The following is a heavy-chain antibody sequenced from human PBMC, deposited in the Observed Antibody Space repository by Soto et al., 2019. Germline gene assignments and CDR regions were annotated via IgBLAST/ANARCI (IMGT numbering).Heavy chain of an antibody. CDR2: INVYNGNT. D-gene: IGHD3-10*01. CDR3: ARGVGSGSYYNQYNWFDP. V-gene: IGHV1-18*01. Sequence: ASVKVSCKASGYTFTNYGISWVRQAPGQGLEWLGWINVYNGNTKYAQKVQGRVTMTTDTSTSTAYMELRSLRSDDTAVYYCARGVGSGSYYNQYNWFDPWGQGTLVTVSS. CDR1: GYTFTNYG. J-gene: IGHJ5*02.